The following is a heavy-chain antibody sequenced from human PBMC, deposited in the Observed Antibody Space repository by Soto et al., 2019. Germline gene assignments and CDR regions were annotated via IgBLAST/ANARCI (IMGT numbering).Heavy chain of an antibody. V-gene: IGHV4-31*03. CDR1: GGSISSGGFY. CDR3: ARAPTVSGVVFDY. CDR2: ISYSGTM. D-gene: IGHD6-19*01. J-gene: IGHJ4*02. Sequence: QVHLQESGPGLVKPSQTLSLTCTVSGGSISSGGFYWSWIRQHPGKGLEWVGYISYSGTMYYNPSLKSRVSISLDTSKNQFSLKLSSVTAADPAVYYCARAPTVSGVVFDYWGQGTLVSVSS.